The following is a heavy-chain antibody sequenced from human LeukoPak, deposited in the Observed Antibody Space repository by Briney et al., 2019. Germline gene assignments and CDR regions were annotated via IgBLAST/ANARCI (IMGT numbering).Heavy chain of an antibody. CDR1: GFTFSNAW. CDR2: TNEHGTII. CDR3: VVDLSGSADY. J-gene: IGHJ4*02. D-gene: IGHD3-10*01. Sequence: GGSLRLSCVASGFTFSNAWMNWVRQAPGEGLVWVSRTNEHGTIINYADSVKGRFTISRDNAKNTLYLQMNSLRTEDSALYYCVVDLSGSADYWGQGTLVTVSS. V-gene: IGHV3-74*01.